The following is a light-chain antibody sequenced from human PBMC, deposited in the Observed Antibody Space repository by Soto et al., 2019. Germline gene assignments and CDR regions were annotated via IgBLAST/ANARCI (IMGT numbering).Light chain of an antibody. CDR2: DAS. V-gene: IGKV3-11*01. CDR1: QSVDSS. J-gene: IGKJ2*01. Sequence: EVVLTQSPATLSLSPGERATLSCRASQSVDSSLAWYQQKLGQAPRLLIYDASNRATGIPGRFSGSGSGTDFTLTISSLEPEDFAVYYCQQRGVFGQGTKVEIK. CDR3: QQRGV.